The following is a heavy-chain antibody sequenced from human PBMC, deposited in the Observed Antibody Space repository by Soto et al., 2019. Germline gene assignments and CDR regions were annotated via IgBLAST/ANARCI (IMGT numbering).Heavy chain of an antibody. CDR3: ARGYYDSSGYYFRYYYGMDV. CDR1: GYTFTSYA. V-gene: IGHV1-3*01. Sequence: GASVKVSCKASGYTFTSYAMHWVRQAPGQRLEWMGWINAGNGNTKYSQKFQGRVTITRDTSASTAYMELSSLRSEDTAVYYCARGYYDSSGYYFRYYYGMDVWGQGTTVTVSS. D-gene: IGHD3-22*01. J-gene: IGHJ6*02. CDR2: INAGNGNT.